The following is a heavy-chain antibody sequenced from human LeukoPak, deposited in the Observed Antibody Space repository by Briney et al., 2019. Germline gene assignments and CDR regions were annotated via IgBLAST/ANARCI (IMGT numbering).Heavy chain of an antibody. V-gene: IGHV1-18*04. D-gene: IGHD3-9*01. Sequence: ASVKVSCKASGYTFTSYGISWVRQAPGQGLEWMGWISAYNGNTNYAQKLQGRVTMTTDTSTSTAYMELRSLRSDDTAVYSCARWGFDQLIARFDPWGQGTLVTVSS. CDR3: ARWGFDQLIARFDP. CDR2: ISAYNGNT. CDR1: GYTFTSYG. J-gene: IGHJ5*02.